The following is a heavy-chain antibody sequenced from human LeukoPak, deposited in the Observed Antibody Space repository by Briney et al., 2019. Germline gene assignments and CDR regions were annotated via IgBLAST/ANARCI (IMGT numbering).Heavy chain of an antibody. V-gene: IGHV4-34*01. D-gene: IGHD6-6*01. CDR3: ARGAARPFHGMDV. Sequence: PSETLSLTCAVYGGSFSGYYWSWIRQPPGNGLEWIGEINHSGSTNYNPSLKSRVTISVDTSKNQFSLKLSSVTAADTAVYYCARGAARPFHGMDVWGQGTTVTVCS. CDR1: GGSFSGYY. CDR2: INHSGST. J-gene: IGHJ6*02.